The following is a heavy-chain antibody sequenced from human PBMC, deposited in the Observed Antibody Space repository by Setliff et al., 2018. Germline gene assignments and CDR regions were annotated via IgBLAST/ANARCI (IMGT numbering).Heavy chain of an antibody. Sequence: GASVKVSCKASGGTFSSYAISWVRQAPGQGLEWMGGIIPILGIANYAQNFQGRVTITADKSTSTAYMELNSLRSEDTAVYYCARDRGGIVLMVYAPQGYWFDPWGQGTLVTVSS. V-gene: IGHV1-69*10. D-gene: IGHD2-8*01. CDR1: GGTFSSYA. CDR3: ARDRGGIVLMVYAPQGYWFDP. J-gene: IGHJ5*02. CDR2: IIPILGIA.